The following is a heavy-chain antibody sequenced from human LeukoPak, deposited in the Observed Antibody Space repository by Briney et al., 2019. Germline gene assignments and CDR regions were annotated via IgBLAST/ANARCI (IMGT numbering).Heavy chain of an antibody. CDR2: ISSGSDTI. J-gene: IGHJ3*01. D-gene: IGHD3-10*01. V-gene: IGHV3-48*01. Sequence: PGGSLSLSCAASGFAFSTYSMSWVRQAPGKGLEWVSHISSGSDTIYYADSVKGRFTISRDNAKNSLYLQMNRLRADDTAVYYCARGSSEVLLWFGESPNWGQGTMVTVSS. CDR3: ARGSSEVLLWFGESPN. CDR1: GFAFSTYS.